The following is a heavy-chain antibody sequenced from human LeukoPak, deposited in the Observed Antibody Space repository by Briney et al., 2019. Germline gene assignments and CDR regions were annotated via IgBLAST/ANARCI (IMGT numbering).Heavy chain of an antibody. Sequence: SETLSLTCIVSGGSMRGYYWNWIRQSAGKGLEWIGHIYSSGSTNYNPSLESRVTMSVETSKNQLSLKLTSMTAADTAVYYCAIGKYDTSGYYRQFEFWGQGTLVTVSS. CDR3: AIGKYDTSGYYRQFEF. D-gene: IGHD3-22*01. V-gene: IGHV4-4*07. J-gene: IGHJ4*02. CDR2: IYSSGST. CDR1: GGSMRGYY.